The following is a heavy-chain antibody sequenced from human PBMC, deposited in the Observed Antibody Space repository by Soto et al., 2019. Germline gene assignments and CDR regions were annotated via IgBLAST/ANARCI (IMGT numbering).Heavy chain of an antibody. CDR2: IYWDDDK. V-gene: IGHV2-5*02. Sequence: QITLKESGPTLVKPTQTLTLTCTFSGFSLSTSGVGVGWIRQPPGKALEWLALIYWDDDKRYSPSLKSRLTITKDTSKNQVVLTMTNMDPVDTATYYCPHTAIGDYVDWFDPWGQGTLVTVSS. CDR1: GFSLSTSGVG. J-gene: IGHJ5*02. CDR3: PHTAIGDYVDWFDP. D-gene: IGHD4-17*01.